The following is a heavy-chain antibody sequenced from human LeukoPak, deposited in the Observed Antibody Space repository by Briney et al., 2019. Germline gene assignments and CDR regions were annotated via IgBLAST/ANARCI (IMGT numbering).Heavy chain of an antibody. CDR1: GGSISSYY. V-gene: IGHV4-59*01. CDR3: ARALIRPNWFDP. CDR2: IYYSGST. J-gene: IGHJ5*02. Sequence: SETLSLTCTVSGGSISSYYWSWIWQPPGKGLEWIGYIYYSGSTNYNPSLKSRVTISVDTSKNQFSLKLSSVTAADTAVYYCARALIRPNWFDPWGQGTLVTVSS.